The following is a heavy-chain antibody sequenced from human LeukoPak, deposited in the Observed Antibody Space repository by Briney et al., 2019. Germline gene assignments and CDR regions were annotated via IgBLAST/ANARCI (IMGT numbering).Heavy chain of an antibody. Sequence: GGSLRLSCAASGFTFSSAWMSWVRQAPGKGLEWVGRIKSKTDGGTTDYAAPVKGRFTISRDDSKNTLYLQMNSLKTEDTAVYYCTTVREFWSGLFDYWGQGTLVTVSS. CDR3: TTVREFWSGLFDY. CDR1: GFTFSSAW. J-gene: IGHJ4*02. CDR2: IKSKTDGGTT. D-gene: IGHD3-3*01. V-gene: IGHV3-15*01.